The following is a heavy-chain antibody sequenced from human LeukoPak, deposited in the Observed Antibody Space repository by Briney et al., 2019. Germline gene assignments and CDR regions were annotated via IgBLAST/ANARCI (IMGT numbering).Heavy chain of an antibody. CDR3: ATRPRRVPAATGRPTRYNWFDP. Sequence: SETLSLTCAVYGGSFSGYYWSWIRQPPGKGLEWIGEINHSGSTNYNPSLKSRVTISVYTSKNEFSLKLSSLTAATTAVYYCATRPRRVPAATGRPTRYNWFDPWGPGTLVTVSS. D-gene: IGHD2-2*01. J-gene: IGHJ5*02. CDR2: INHSGST. CDR1: GGSFSGYY. V-gene: IGHV4-34*01.